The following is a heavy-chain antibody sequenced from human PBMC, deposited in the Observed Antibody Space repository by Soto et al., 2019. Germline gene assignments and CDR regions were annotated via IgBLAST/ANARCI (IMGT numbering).Heavy chain of an antibody. V-gene: IGHV4-59*08. CDR3: ARLGPPGIYDSSGYGRYYYGMDV. CDR1: GGSISSYY. J-gene: IGHJ6*02. Sequence: SETLSLTCTVSGGSISSYYWSWIRQPPGKGLEWIGYIYYSGSTYYNPSLKSRVTISVDTSKNQFSLKLSSVTAADTAVYYCARLGPPGIYDSSGYGRYYYGMDVWGQGTTVTVSS. CDR2: IYYSGST. D-gene: IGHD3-22*01.